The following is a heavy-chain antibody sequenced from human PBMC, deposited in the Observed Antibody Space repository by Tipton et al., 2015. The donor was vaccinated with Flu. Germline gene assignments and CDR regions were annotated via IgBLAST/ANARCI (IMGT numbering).Heavy chain of an antibody. Sequence: TLSLTCAVSGGSIININWWSWVRQPPGKGLEWIGYIYYSGSTNYNPSLKSRVIISGDTSKNQISLKLSSVTAADTAVYYCARESLPDYYYYYGMDVWGQGTTVTVSS. CDR3: ARESLPDYYYYYGMDV. J-gene: IGHJ6*02. CDR2: IYYSGST. V-gene: IGHV4-4*02. CDR1: GGSIININW.